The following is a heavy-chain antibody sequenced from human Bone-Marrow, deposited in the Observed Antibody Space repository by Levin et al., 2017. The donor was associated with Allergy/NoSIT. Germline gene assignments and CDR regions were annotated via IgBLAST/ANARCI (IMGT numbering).Heavy chain of an antibody. V-gene: IGHV3-23*01. Sequence: GGSLRLSCAASGFTFSSYAMSWVRQAPGKGLEWVSSIHNSSGSTHYADSVKGRFTISRDNSKNRLYLQMYSLRAEDTAVYYCAKDLLYCYGSGSYDFWGQGTLVTVSS. D-gene: IGHD3-10*01. CDR1: GFTFSSYA. CDR3: AKDLLYCYGSGSYDF. J-gene: IGHJ4*02. CDR2: IHNSSGST.